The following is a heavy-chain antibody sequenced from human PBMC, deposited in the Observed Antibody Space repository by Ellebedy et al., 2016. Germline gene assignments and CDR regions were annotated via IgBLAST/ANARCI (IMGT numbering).Heavy chain of an antibody. V-gene: IGHV4-59*01. J-gene: IGHJ3*02. CDR1: GGSISPYY. CDR3: ARLRRFGDFHDAFDM. Sequence: SETLSLTCTVSGGSISPYYGSWIRQPPGKGLEWIGYIYYSGTTNYNPSLKSRVTISVDTSNNQFSLKLSSVTAADTAVYYCARLRRFGDFHDAFDMWGQGTMVTVSS. CDR2: IYYSGTT. D-gene: IGHD3-10*01.